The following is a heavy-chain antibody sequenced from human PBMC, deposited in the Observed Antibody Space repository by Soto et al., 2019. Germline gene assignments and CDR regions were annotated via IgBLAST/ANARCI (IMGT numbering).Heavy chain of an antibody. V-gene: IGHV1-18*04. CDR2: IIASNGNT. CDR3: TRGHGDFAGDFDY. D-gene: IGHD4-17*01. Sequence: QGQLVQSGAEVKKPGASVKVSCKASGYTFNKYSISWVRQAPGQGLEWMGWIIASNGNTDFAQKFQGRVTMAIDTSTSTAYMELRSLRSDDTAVFYCTRGHGDFAGDFDYWGQGTLVTVSS. J-gene: IGHJ4*02. CDR1: GYTFNKYS.